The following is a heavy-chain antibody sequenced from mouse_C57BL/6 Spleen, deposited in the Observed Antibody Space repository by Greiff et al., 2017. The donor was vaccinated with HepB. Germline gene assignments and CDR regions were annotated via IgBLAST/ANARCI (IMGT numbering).Heavy chain of an antibody. CDR2: IYPGDGDT. J-gene: IGHJ3*01. CDR3: ASPLYYGYDEDFAY. D-gene: IGHD2-2*01. Sequence: VQLQQSGPELVKPGASVKISCKASGYAFSSSWMNWVKQRPGKGLEWIGRIYPGDGDTHYKGKFKGKATLTADKSSSTASMQLSSLTSEDSAVYFCASPLYYGYDEDFAYWGQGTLVTVSA. CDR1: GYAFSSSW. V-gene: IGHV1-82*01.